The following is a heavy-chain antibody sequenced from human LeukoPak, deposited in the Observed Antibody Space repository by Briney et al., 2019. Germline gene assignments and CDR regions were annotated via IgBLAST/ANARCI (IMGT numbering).Heavy chain of an antibody. CDR2: INPNSGGT. J-gene: IGHJ4*02. CDR3: ARDRGYYDSSGPGGLDY. CDR1: GYTFTGYY. D-gene: IGHD3-22*01. Sequence: GASVKVSCKASGYTFTGYYMHWVRQAPGQGLEWMGWINPNSGGTNYAQKFQGRVTMTRDTSISTAYMELSRLRSDDTAVYYCARDRGYYDSSGPGGLDYWGQGTLVTVSS. V-gene: IGHV1-2*02.